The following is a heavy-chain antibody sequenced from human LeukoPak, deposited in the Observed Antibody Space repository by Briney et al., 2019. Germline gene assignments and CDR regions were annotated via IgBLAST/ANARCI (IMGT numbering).Heavy chain of an antibody. CDR1: GFTFSSYS. Sequence: PGGSLRLSCAASGFTFSSYSMNWVRQAPGKGLEWVSYISSSSSTIYYADSVKGRFTISRDNAKNSLYLQMSSLRAEDTAVYYCAREGSSSWYVGEDYYYYAMDVWGQGTTVTVSS. D-gene: IGHD6-13*01. CDR3: AREGSSSWYVGEDYYYYAMDV. J-gene: IGHJ6*02. V-gene: IGHV3-48*04. CDR2: ISSSSSTI.